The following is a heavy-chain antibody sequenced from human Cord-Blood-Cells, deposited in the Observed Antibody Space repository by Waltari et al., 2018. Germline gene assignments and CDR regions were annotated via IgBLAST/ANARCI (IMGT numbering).Heavy chain of an antibody. V-gene: IGHV3-33*01. CDR2: IWYDGSNK. CDR1: GFTFSSYG. Sequence: QVQLVESGGGVVQPGRSLRLSCAASGFTFSSYGMHWVRTAPGKGLEWVAVIWYDGSNKYYADSVKGRFTISRDNSKNTLYLQMNSLRAEDTAVYYCARGGSGSYWYFDLWGRGTLVTVSS. J-gene: IGHJ2*01. CDR3: ARGGSGSYWYFDL. D-gene: IGHD1-26*01.